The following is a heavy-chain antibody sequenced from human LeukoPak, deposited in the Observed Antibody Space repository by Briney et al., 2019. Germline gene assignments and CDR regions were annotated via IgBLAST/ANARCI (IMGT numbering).Heavy chain of an antibody. CDR2: IYSGGFT. D-gene: IGHD3-10*01. J-gene: IGHJ4*02. CDR1: GFTVSSNY. Sequence: PGGSLRLSCAASGFTVSSNYMSWVRQAPGKGLEWVSVIYSGGFTYYADSVKGRFTISRDNAKNSLYLQMNSLRAEDTAIYYCARCGDGLPCDFDYWGQGTLVTVSS. CDR3: ARCGDGLPCDFDY. V-gene: IGHV3-66*01.